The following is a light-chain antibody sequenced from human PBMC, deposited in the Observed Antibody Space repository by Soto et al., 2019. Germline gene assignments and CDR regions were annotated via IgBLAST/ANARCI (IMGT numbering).Light chain of an antibody. V-gene: IGLV2-14*03. CDR3: SSYSDSDTKV. CDR1: SSDVGAYIY. J-gene: IGLJ1*01. CDR2: EVN. Sequence: QSALTQPASVSGSPGQSITISCGGTSSDVGAYIYVSWYQQYPGKAPKLIIYEVNNRPSGVSGRFSGSKSDTTAYLTISGLQAEDEADYYCSSYSDSDTKVFGSGTKVTV.